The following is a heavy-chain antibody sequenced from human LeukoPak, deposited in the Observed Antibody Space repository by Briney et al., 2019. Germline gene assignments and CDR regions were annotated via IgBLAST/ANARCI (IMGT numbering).Heavy chain of an antibody. J-gene: IGHJ4*02. CDR1: GYSSTSNC. V-gene: IGHV5-51*01. CDR3: ASGRRDGYNEFHY. Sequence: GESLKICCKASGYSSTSNCINWVRQMPGKGLEWMGIIYPGDSDTRYSPSFQGQVTISADKSISAAYLQWSSLKASDTAMYYCASGRRDGYNEFHYWGQGTLVTVSS. D-gene: IGHD5-24*01. CDR2: IYPGDSDT.